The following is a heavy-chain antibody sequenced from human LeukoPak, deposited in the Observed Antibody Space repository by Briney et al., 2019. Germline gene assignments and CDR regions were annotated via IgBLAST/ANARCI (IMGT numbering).Heavy chain of an antibody. D-gene: IGHD6-19*01. CDR1: GGSISSYY. Sequence: SETLSLTCIVSGGSISSYYWNWIRQPPGKGLEWIGYIHYSGSTKYNPSLKSRVTISVDTSKNQFSLKLSSVTAADTAVYYCARWYSSGWAFDYWGQGTLVTVSS. CDR2: IHYSGST. J-gene: IGHJ4*02. CDR3: ARWYSSGWAFDY. V-gene: IGHV4-59*08.